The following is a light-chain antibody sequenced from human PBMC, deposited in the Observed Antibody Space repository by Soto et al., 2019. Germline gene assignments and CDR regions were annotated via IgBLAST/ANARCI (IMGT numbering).Light chain of an antibody. Sequence: IQLTQSPSSLSPSVGDRVTITCRASQGISSYLAWYQQKPGKAPKLLIYAASTLQSGVPSRFSGSGSGTDFTLTISSLQPEDFATYYCQQLNSHPRTFGQGTKVEIK. J-gene: IGKJ1*01. CDR1: QGISSY. V-gene: IGKV1-9*01. CDR2: AAS. CDR3: QQLNSHPRT.